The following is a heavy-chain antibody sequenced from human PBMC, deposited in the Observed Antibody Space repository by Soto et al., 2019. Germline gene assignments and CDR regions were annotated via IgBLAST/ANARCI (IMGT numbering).Heavy chain of an antibody. CDR2: IIPIFGTA. J-gene: IGHJ4*02. Sequence: SVKVSCKASGGTFSSYAISWVRQAPGQGLEWMGGIIPIFGTANYAQKFQGRVTITADESTSTAYMELSGLRSEDTAVYYCASLHYCTTGVCYTGDFDYWGQGTLVTVSS. CDR1: GGTFSSYA. D-gene: IGHD2-8*01. CDR3: ASLHYCTTGVCYTGDFDY. V-gene: IGHV1-69*13.